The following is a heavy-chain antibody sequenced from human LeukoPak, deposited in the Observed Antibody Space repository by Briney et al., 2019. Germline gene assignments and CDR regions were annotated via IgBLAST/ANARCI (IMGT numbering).Heavy chain of an antibody. CDR1: GGSISSGDYY. CDR2: IYYSGST. J-gene: IGHJ4*02. CDR3: ARDRGGYGDFDY. V-gene: IGHV4-30-4*08. Sequence: SQTLSLTCTVSGGSISSGDYYWSWIRQPPWKGLEWFGYIYYSGSTHYNPSLKSRVTISVDTSKNQFSLKLSSVTAADTAVYYCARDRGGYGDFDYWGQGTLVTVSS. D-gene: IGHD4-17*01.